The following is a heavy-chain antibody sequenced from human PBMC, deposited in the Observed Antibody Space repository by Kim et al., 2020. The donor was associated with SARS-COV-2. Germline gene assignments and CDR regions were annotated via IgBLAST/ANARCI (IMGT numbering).Heavy chain of an antibody. CDR1: GGSFSGYQ. CDR3: ARGVPGY. Sequence: SETLSLTCAVYGGSFSGYQWSWIRQSPGKGLEWIGQINDSGSTNYNPSLKSRVTISVDTSKNQISLKLTSVTAADTAVYYCARGVPGYWGQGTLVTVSS. CDR2: INDSGST. V-gene: IGHV4-34*01. J-gene: IGHJ4*02.